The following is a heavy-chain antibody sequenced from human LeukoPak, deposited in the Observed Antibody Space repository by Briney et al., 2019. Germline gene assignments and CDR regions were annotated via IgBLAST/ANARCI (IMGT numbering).Heavy chain of an antibody. J-gene: IGHJ4*02. V-gene: IGHV4-34*01. CDR3: ARRGRRDGYNARGDYFDY. Sequence: PSETLPLTCAVYGGPFSGYYWSWIRQPPGKGLEWIGEINHSGSTNYNPSLKSRVTISVDTSKNQFSLKLSSVTAADTAVYYCARRGRRDGYNARGDYFDYWGQGTLVTVSS. D-gene: IGHD5-24*01. CDR2: INHSGST. CDR1: GGPFSGYY.